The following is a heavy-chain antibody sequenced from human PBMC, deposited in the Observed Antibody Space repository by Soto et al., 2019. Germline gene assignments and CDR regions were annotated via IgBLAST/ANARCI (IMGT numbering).Heavy chain of an antibody. CDR2: INADNGNT. D-gene: IGHD1-26*01. CDR1: GYTFTSYA. Sequence: ASVKVSCKASGYTFTSYAMHWVRQAPGQSLEWMGWINADNGNTKYSQKFQGRVTITRDTSTGTAYMELSSLRSDDTAVYYCARVVGALGHLLDSWGQGSLVIGSS. V-gene: IGHV1-3*01. CDR3: ARVVGALGHLLDS. J-gene: IGHJ5*01.